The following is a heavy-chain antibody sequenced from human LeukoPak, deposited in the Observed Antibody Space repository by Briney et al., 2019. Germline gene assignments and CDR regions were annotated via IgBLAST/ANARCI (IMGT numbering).Heavy chain of an antibody. D-gene: IGHD4-17*01. CDR1: GGSISSGSYY. CDR2: IYTSGST. V-gene: IGHV4-61*02. CDR3: ARLSTVTTSFGY. Sequence: SETLSLTCTVSGGSISSGSYYWSWIRQPAGKGLEWIGRIYTSGSTNYNPSLKSRVTISVDTSKNQFSLKLSSVTAADTAVYYCARLSTVTTSFGYWGQGTLVTVSS. J-gene: IGHJ4*02.